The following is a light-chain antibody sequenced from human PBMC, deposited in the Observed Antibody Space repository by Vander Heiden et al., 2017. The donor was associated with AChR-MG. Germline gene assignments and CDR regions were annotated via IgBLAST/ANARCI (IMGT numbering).Light chain of an antibody. V-gene: IGLV1-40*01. CDR2: GNS. J-gene: IGLJ3*02. Sequence: QSVLTQPPSVSAAPGQRVTISCTGSSSNSGAGYDVHWYQQLPGTAPKLLIYGNSNRPSGVPDRFSGSKSGTSASLAITGLQAEDEADYYCQSYDSSLSGPWVFGGGTKLTVL. CDR1: SSNSGAGYD. CDR3: QSYDSSLSGPWV.